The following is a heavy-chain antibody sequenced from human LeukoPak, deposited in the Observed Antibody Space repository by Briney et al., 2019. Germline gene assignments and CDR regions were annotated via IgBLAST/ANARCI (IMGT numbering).Heavy chain of an antibody. D-gene: IGHD6-6*01. CDR3: ARDRPRSSSLDY. V-gene: IGHV3-21*01. J-gene: IGHJ4*02. Sequence: PGGSLRLSCAASGFTFSSYSMNWVRQAPGKGGEGGSSISRRRSYIYYADSVKGRFTISRDKAKNSLYLQMNSLRAEDTAVYYCARDRPRSSSLDYWGQGTLVTVSS. CDR1: GFTFSSYS. CDR2: ISRRRSYI.